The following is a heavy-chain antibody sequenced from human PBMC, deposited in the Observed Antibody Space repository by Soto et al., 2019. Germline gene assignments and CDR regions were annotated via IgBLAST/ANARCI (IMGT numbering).Heavy chain of an antibody. J-gene: IGHJ4*02. D-gene: IGHD3-22*01. CDR1: GGTFSSYA. V-gene: IGHV1-69*13. CDR3: ARDSYYYDSSGYYYGVPDY. CDR2: IIPIFGTA. Sequence: GASVKVSCKASGGTFSSYAISWVRQAPGQGLEWMGGIIPIFGTANYAQKFQGRVTITADESTSTAYMELSSLRSEDTAVYYCARDSYYYDSSGYYYGVPDYWGQGTPVTVYS.